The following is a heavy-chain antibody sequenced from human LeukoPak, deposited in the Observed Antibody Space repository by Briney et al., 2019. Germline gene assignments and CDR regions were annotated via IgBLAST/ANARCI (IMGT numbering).Heavy chain of an antibody. Sequence: GGSLRLSCAASGFTFSSYSMNWVRQAPGKGLEWVSSISSSSSYIYYADSVKGRFTISRDNAKSSLYLQMNSLRAEDTAVYYCARDPPGGDGYNLDYLDYWGQGTLVTVSS. V-gene: IGHV3-21*01. D-gene: IGHD5-24*01. CDR3: ARDPPGGDGYNLDYLDY. CDR2: ISSSSSYI. J-gene: IGHJ4*02. CDR1: GFTFSSYS.